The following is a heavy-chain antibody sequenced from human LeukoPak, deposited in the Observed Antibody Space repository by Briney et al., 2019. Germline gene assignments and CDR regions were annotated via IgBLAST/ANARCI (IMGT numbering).Heavy chain of an antibody. V-gene: IGHV3-21*01. D-gene: IGHD3-3*01. Sequence: GGSLRLSCAASGFTFSSYSMNWVRQAPGKGLEWVSSISSSSSYIYYADSVKGRFTISRDNAKNSLYPQMNSLRAEDTAVYYCARSITILGVVSTLTAYYNWFDPWGQGTLVTVSS. CDR1: GFTFSSYS. CDR3: ARSITILGVVSTLTAYYNWFDP. CDR2: ISSSSSYI. J-gene: IGHJ5*02.